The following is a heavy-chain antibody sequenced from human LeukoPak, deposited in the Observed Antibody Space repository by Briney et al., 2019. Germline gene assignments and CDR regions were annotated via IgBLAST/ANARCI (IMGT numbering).Heavy chain of an antibody. CDR2: INAGNGNT. Sequence: ASVKVSCKASGYTFTSYAMHWVRQAPGQRLEWMGWINAGNGNTKYSQKFQGRVTITRDTSASTAYMELSSLRSEDTAVYYCAREAELLWFGEPGNWFDPWGRGTLVTVSS. D-gene: IGHD3-10*01. CDR1: GYTFTSYA. J-gene: IGHJ5*02. CDR3: AREAELLWFGEPGNWFDP. V-gene: IGHV1-3*01.